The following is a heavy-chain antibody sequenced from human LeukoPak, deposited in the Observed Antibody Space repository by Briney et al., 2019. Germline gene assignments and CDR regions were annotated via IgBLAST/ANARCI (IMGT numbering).Heavy chain of an antibody. CDR2: IIPIFGTA. J-gene: IGHJ4*02. V-gene: IGHV1-69*06. CDR1: GGTFSSYA. D-gene: IGHD3-16*01. Sequence: ASVKVSCKASGGTFSSYAISWVRQAPGQGLEWMGGIIPIFGTANYAQKFQGRVTITADKSTSTAYMELSSLRSEDAAVYYCARGGNGGPFDYWGQGTLVTVSS. CDR3: ARGGNGGPFDY.